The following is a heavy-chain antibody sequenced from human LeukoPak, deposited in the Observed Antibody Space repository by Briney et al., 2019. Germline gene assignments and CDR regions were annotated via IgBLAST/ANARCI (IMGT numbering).Heavy chain of an antibody. CDR3: AIFGVPGDYYYYGMDV. Sequence: GGSLLLSCAASGFTFSSYAMSWVRQAPGEGLEWVSAISGSGGSTYYADSVKGRFIISRDNSKTTLYLQMNSMRAEDTAIYYCAIFGVPGDYYYYGMDVWGQGTTVTVSS. D-gene: IGHD3-3*01. J-gene: IGHJ6*02. CDR1: GFTFSSYA. CDR2: ISGSGGST. V-gene: IGHV3-23*01.